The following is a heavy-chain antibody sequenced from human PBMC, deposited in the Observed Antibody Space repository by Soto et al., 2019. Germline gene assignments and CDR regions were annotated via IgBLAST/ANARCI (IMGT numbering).Heavy chain of an antibody. CDR2: IYHSGST. D-gene: IGHD6-13*01. V-gene: IGHV4-30-2*01. J-gene: IGHJ5*02. CDR3: ARGGSPIAGSGWFDP. CDR1: GGSISSGGYS. Sequence: SETLSLTCAVSGGSISSGGYSWSWIRQPPGKGLEWIGYIYHSGSTYYNPSLKSRVTISVDRSKNQFSLKLSSVTAADTAVYYCARGGSPIAGSGWFDPWGQGTLVTV.